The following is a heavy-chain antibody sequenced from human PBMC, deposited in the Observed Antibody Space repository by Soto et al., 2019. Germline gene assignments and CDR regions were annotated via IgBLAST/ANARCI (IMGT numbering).Heavy chain of an antibody. CDR2: SRKKVDSYTT. D-gene: IGHD3-16*01. V-gene: IGHV3-72*01. Sequence: EVQLVESGGGLVQPGGSLRLSCAASGFTFSDHHMNWVRQAPGKGLEWVGRSRKKVDSYTTEYAASVKGRFTISRDDSKNSLYLQMNSLKTEDTAVYYCVGESWYRFDYWCQGTLATVSS. CDR1: GFTFSDHH. J-gene: IGHJ4*02. CDR3: VGESWYRFDY.